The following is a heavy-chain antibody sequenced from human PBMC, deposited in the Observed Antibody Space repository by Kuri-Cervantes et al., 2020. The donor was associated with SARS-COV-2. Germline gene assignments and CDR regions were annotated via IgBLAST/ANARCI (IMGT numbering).Heavy chain of an antibody. CDR1: GYTFTSYY. Sequence: ASVKVSCKASGYTFTSYYMHWVRQAPGQGLEWMGIINPSGGSTSYAQKFQGRVTMTRDASTSTVYMELSSLRSEDTAVYYCARERGTSYYYYYMDVWGKGTTVTVSS. CDR2: INPSGGST. D-gene: IGHD1-7*01. J-gene: IGHJ6*03. CDR3: ARERGTSYYYYYMDV. V-gene: IGHV1-46*01.